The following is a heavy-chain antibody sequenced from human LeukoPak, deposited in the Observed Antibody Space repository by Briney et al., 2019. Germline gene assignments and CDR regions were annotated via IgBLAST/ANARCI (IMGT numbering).Heavy chain of an antibody. CDR2: ISSSSSYI. CDR1: GFTFSSYS. CDR3: ARGIEATIFGVVIAYFDY. V-gene: IGHV3-21*01. D-gene: IGHD3-3*01. J-gene: IGHJ4*02. Sequence: GGSLRLSCAASGFTFSSYSMNWVRQAPGKGLEWVSSISSSSSYIYYADSVKGRFTISRDNAKNSLYLQMNSLRAEDTAVYYCARGIEATIFGVVIAYFDYWGQGTLVTVSS.